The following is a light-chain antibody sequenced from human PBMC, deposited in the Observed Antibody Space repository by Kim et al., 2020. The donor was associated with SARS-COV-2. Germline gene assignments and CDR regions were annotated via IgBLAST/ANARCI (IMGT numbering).Light chain of an antibody. CDR2: QDS. Sequence: SYELTQPPSVSVSPGQTASITCSGERLGDKYACWYQQTPGQSPVLVIYQDSKRPSGIPERFSGSNSGNTATLTISGTQAMDEADYYCQAWDSSTVVFGGGTQVTVL. J-gene: IGLJ2*01. V-gene: IGLV3-1*01. CDR1: RLGDKY. CDR3: QAWDSSTVV.